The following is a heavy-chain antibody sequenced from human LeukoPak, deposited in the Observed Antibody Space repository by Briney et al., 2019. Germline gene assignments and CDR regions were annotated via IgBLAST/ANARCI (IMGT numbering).Heavy chain of an antibody. D-gene: IGHD5-24*01. V-gene: IGHV3-23*01. CDR1: GFTFRIYA. Sequence: GGSLRLSCAGSGFTFRIYAMSRVRQAPGKGLEWVSAISGSGGSTYYADSVKGRFTISRDNSKNTLYLQMNSLRVEDTAVYYCAKPPYGRDVYNYFDYWGQGTPVTVSS. CDR2: ISGSGGST. CDR3: AKPPYGRDVYNYFDY. J-gene: IGHJ4*02.